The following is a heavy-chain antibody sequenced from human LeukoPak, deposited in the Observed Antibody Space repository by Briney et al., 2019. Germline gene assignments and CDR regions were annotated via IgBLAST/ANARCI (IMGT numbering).Heavy chain of an antibody. CDR1: GFTFSSYS. D-gene: IGHD5-12*01. Sequence: GGSLRLSCAASGFTFSSYSMNWVRQAPGKGLEWVSSISSSSSYIYYADSVKGRFTISRDNAKNSLYLQMNSLRAEDTAVYYCARDKSGYDHRGTYYYYGMDVWGQGTTVTVFS. CDR2: ISSSSSYI. V-gene: IGHV3-21*01. J-gene: IGHJ6*02. CDR3: ARDKSGYDHRGTYYYYGMDV.